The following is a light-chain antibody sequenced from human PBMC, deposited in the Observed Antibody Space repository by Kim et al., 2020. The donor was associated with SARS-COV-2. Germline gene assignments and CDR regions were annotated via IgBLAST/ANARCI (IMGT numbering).Light chain of an antibody. J-gene: IGKJ2*01. V-gene: IGKV3-20*01. CDR1: QSVGSNY. CDR3: QEYTSSPPYT. Sequence: SPGERATLSCRASQSVGSNYLAWYQQKPGQAPRLLIYGASNRATGIPDRFGGSGSGTDFTLTIGRLKPEDFAVYYCQEYTSSPPYTFGQGTQLEI. CDR2: GAS.